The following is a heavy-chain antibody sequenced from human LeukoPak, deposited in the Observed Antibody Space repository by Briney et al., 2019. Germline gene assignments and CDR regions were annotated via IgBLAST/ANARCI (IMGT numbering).Heavy chain of an antibody. CDR3: ARDLDFWSGYKDY. J-gene: IGHJ4*02. CDR2: MTSSSHS. V-gene: IGHV3-21*01. D-gene: IGHD3-3*01. CDR1: GFSFRSYW. Sequence: GGSLRLSCAASGFSFRSYWMSWVRQAPGKGLEWVSSMTSSSHSYYADSVKGRFTISRDNAKNSLFLQMNSLRAEDTAVYYCARDLDFWSGYKDYWGQGTLVTVSS.